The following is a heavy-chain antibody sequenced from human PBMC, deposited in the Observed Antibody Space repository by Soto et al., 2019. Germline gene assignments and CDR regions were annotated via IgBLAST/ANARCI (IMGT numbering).Heavy chain of an antibody. Sequence: GASVKVSCKASGFTFTSYGISWVRQAPGQRLEGMGWISAYNGNTNYAQKLQGRVTMTTDTSTSTAYMELRSLRSDDTAVYYCARQDIVLVPAAMPNDPRYYYYGMDVWGQGTTVTVSS. CDR3: ARQDIVLVPAAMPNDPRYYYYGMDV. CDR1: GFTFTSYG. J-gene: IGHJ6*02. CDR2: ISAYNGNT. V-gene: IGHV1-18*01. D-gene: IGHD2-2*01.